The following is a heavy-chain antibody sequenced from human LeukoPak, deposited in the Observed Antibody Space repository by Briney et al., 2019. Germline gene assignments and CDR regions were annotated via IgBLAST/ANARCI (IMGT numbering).Heavy chain of an antibody. D-gene: IGHD3-22*01. J-gene: IGHJ4*02. Sequence: GASVKVSCKASGYTFTSYAMNWVRRAPGQGLEWMGWINTNTGNPTYAQGFTGRFVFSLDTSVSTAYLQNSSLKAEDTAVYYCARDGDPTYYYDSSGSFGFDYWGQGTLVTVSS. CDR3: ARDGDPTYYYDSSGSFGFDY. CDR1: GYTFTSYA. V-gene: IGHV7-4-1*02. CDR2: INTNTGNP.